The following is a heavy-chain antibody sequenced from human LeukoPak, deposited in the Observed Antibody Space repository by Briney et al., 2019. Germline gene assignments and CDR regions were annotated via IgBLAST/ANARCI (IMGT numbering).Heavy chain of an antibody. CDR3: AKDIGSSWYLYYFDY. D-gene: IGHD6-13*01. CDR2: ISSSSDYI. Sequence: GSLRLSCAASGFPFSSYTMNWVRQAPGKGLEWVSSISSSSDYICYADSVKGRFTISRDNAKNSLYLQMNSLRAEDTALYFCAKDIGSSWYLYYFDYWGQGTLVTVSS. V-gene: IGHV3-21*04. CDR1: GFPFSSYT. J-gene: IGHJ4*02.